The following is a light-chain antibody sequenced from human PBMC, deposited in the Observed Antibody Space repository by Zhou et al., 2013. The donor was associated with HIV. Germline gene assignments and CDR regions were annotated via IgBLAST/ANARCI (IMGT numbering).Light chain of an antibody. Sequence: DIQMTQSPSSLSASVGDRVTITCQASQDISNYLNWYQQRPGKAPKLLIYDASNLESGVPSRFSGRGSGTHFSFTISGLQPEDIATYYCQHFDHLPLTFGGGTRLEIK. CDR1: QDISNY. V-gene: IGKV1-33*01. CDR2: DAS. CDR3: QHFDHLPLT. J-gene: IGKJ4*01.